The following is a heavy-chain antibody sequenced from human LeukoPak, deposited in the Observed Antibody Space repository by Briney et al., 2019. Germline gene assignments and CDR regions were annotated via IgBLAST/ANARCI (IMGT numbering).Heavy chain of an antibody. J-gene: IGHJ4*02. Sequence: GGSLRLSCAASGFTFSRYAMSWVRQAPGKGLEWVSAISGSGASTYYADSVKGRFTISRDNSKNTLYLQMNSLRVEDTAVYYCAKSMSGYGYGTIDYWGQGTLVTVSS. CDR3: AKSMSGYGYGTIDY. CDR2: ISGSGAST. CDR1: GFTFSRYA. D-gene: IGHD5-18*01. V-gene: IGHV3-23*01.